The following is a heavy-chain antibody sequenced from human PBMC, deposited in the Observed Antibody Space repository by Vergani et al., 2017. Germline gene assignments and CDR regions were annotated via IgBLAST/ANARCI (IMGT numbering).Heavy chain of an antibody. J-gene: IGHJ4*02. CDR3: ARGALWWLRQIDS. D-gene: IGHD2-21*01. CDR2: INHSGST. Sequence: QVQLQQWGAGLLKPSETLSLTCAVHGGSFSGYYWSWIRQPPGKGLEWIGEINHSGSTNYNPSLKSRVTISVDTSKNQFSLKLSSVTAADTAVYYCARGALWWLRQIDSWGQGTLVTVSS. V-gene: IGHV4-34*01. CDR1: GGSFSGYY.